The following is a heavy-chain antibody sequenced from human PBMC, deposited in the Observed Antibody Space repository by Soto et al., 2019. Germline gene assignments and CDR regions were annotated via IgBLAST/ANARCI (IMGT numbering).Heavy chain of an antibody. CDR3: VRGGGGGLFDP. CDR2: ISPGSRYP. CDR1: GFTFGGSY. J-gene: IGHJ5*02. D-gene: IGHD2-15*01. V-gene: IGHV3-11*06. Sequence: PWESLTLTCAGSGFTFGGSYLCWIRQAPGKGLEWLSYISPGSRYPAYADSVKGRFTISRDNAKRSLYLQMMSLTAEDTAIYYCVRGGGGGLFDPWGQGTLVTVYS.